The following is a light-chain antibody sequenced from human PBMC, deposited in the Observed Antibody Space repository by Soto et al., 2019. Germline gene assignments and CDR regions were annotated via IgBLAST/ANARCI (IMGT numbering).Light chain of an antibody. Sequence: EFVLTQSPGTLSLSPGERATLSCRASQTVRNNYLAWYQQKPGQSPRLLVYGASSRATGIPDRFSGSGFGTDFALTISRLEPEDSAVYYCHQYDNAPFTFGPGTRVGIK. CDR1: QTVRNNY. CDR3: HQYDNAPFT. J-gene: IGKJ3*01. CDR2: GAS. V-gene: IGKV3-20*01.